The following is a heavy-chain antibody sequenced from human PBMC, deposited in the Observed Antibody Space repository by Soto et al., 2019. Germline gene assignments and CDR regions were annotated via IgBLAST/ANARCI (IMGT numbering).Heavy chain of an antibody. V-gene: IGHV4-4*02. CDR2: IYHSGST. Sequence: QVQLQESGPGLVKPSGTLSLTCVVSGGSISSSNWWSWVRQPPGKGLEWIGEIYHSGSTNYNPPLKSRVTISGDKSKSQFSLKLSSGTAAETAVYYCAIVVGCYSYGMDVWGQGTTVTVSS. CDR3: AIVVGCYSYGMDV. CDR1: GGSISSSNW. D-gene: IGHD2-2*01. J-gene: IGHJ6*02.